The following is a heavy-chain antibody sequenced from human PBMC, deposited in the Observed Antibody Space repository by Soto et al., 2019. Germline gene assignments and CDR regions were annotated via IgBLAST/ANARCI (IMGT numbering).Heavy chain of an antibody. J-gene: IGHJ4*02. CDR3: ARDSGN. Sequence: QVQLVESGGGVVQPGRSLRLSCAASGFTFGGYARHWVRQAPGKGLEWVAVVSYDGSNKYYADSVKGRFTISRDNSKNTLHLQMNSLRPEDTAVYYCARDSGNWGQGTLVTVSS. V-gene: IGHV3-30-3*01. CDR1: GFTFGGYA. CDR2: VSYDGSNK.